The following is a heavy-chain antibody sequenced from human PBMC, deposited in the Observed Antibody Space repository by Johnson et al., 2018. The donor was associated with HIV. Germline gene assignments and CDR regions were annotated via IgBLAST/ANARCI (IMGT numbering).Heavy chain of an antibody. CDR2: ISYDGSNK. V-gene: IGHV3-30*04. Sequence: QVQLVESGGGVVQPGRSLRLSCAASGFTFSSYAMHWVRQAPGKGLEWVAVISYDGSNKYYADSVKGRFTISRDNSKNTMYLQMNSLRVEDTAVYYCAKVAVATAAGGVALDIWGPGTMVTVS. D-gene: IGHD6-13*01. CDR3: AKVAVATAAGGVALDI. CDR1: GFTFSSYA. J-gene: IGHJ3*02.